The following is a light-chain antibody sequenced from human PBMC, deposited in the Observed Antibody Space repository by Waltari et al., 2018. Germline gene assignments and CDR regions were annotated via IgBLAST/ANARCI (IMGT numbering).Light chain of an antibody. V-gene: IGKV3-15*01. CDR2: RAS. Sequence: ETLMTQSPATLSVSPGERVTPSCRASQSVTTNLAWYQQKPGQAPRLLIYRASTRATGVPARFSGSGSGTEFTLTINALQSEVFAVYYCHQYNNWPPNTFGQGTLLEIK. J-gene: IGKJ2*01. CDR1: QSVTTN. CDR3: HQYNNWPPNT.